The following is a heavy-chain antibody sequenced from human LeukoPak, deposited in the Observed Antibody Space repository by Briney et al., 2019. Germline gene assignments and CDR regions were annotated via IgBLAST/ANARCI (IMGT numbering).Heavy chain of an antibody. Sequence: SETLSLTCAVSGGSISSSSYYWGWIRQPPGKVLEWIGSIYYSGSTYYNPSLKSRVTISVDTSKNQFSLKLSSVTAADTAVYYCARQDYGDEFFDYWGQGTLVTVSS. CDR3: ARQDYGDEFFDY. J-gene: IGHJ4*02. CDR2: IYYSGST. CDR1: GGSISSSSYY. V-gene: IGHV4-39*01. D-gene: IGHD4-17*01.